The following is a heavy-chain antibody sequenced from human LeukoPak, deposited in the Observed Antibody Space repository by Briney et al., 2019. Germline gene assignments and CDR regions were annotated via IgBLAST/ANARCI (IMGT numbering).Heavy chain of an antibody. CDR1: GGSISTSSYY. CDR2: IYYSGST. V-gene: IGHV4-39*07. J-gene: IGHJ4*02. CDR3: ARVAHDLYPYYFDY. D-gene: IGHD2-15*01. Sequence: PSETLSLTCTVSGGSISTSSYYWGWIRQPPGKGLEWIGYIYYSGSTYYNPSLKSRVTISPGTSKNQFSLKLSSVTAADTAVYYCARVAHDLYPYYFDYWGQGTLVTVSS.